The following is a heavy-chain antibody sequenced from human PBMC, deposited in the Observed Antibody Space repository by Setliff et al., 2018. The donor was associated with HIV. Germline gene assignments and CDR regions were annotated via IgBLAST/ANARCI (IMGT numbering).Heavy chain of an antibody. CDR2: ISAYNGNT. CDR1: GYTFTSYG. V-gene: IGHV1-18*01. CDR3: ARVWEWNYDLGY. Sequence: ASVKVSCKASGYTFTSYGISWVRQAPGRGLEWMGWISAYNGNTNYAQKLQGRVTMTRDTSTSTAYMELRSLRSDDTAVYYCARVWEWNYDLGYWGQGTLVTVSS. D-gene: IGHD1-7*01. J-gene: IGHJ4*02.